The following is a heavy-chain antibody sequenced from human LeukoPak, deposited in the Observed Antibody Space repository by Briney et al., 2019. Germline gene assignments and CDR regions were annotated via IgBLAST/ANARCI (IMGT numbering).Heavy chain of an antibody. J-gene: IGHJ4*02. CDR2: IRYDGSNK. D-gene: IGHD2-2*02. CDR3: AKDLDIVVVPAAIRGGVDY. V-gene: IGHV3-30*02. Sequence: GGSLRLSCAASGFTFSSYGMHWVRQAPGKGLEWVAFIRYDGSNKYYADSVKGRFTISRDNSKNTLYLQMNSLRAEDTAVYYCAKDLDIVVVPAAIRGGVDYWGQGTLVTVSS. CDR1: GFTFSSYG.